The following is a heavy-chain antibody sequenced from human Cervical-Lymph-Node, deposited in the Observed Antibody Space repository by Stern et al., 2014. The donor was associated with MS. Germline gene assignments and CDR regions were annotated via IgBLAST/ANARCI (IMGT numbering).Heavy chain of an antibody. CDR3: SRDSSGDY. CDR2: SRNKAKSYTT. CDR1: GFSFSDFY. J-gene: IGHJ4*02. Sequence: VQLVESGGGLVQPGGSLRLSCAASGFSFSDFYMDWVRQAPGKGLEWDGRSRNKAKSYTTDYAASVKGRFTISRDDSKNSLYLQMNSLKTEDTAVYYCSRDSSGDYWGPGTLVTVSS. V-gene: IGHV3-72*01.